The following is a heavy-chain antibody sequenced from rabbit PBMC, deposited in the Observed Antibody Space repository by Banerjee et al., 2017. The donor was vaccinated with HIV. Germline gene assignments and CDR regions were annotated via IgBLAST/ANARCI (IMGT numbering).Heavy chain of an antibody. CDR1: GFDFSSYYM. CDR2: IWFPGGST. Sequence: QEQLVESGGGLVQPGGSLTLSCKASGFDFSSYYMSWVRQAPGKGLEWIACIWFPGGSTYYANWAKGRFTISSTSSTTVTLQMTSLTAADTASYFCARDLAGVIGWNFNLWGPGTLVTVS. J-gene: IGHJ4*01. D-gene: IGHD4-1*01. CDR3: ARDLAGVIGWNFNL. V-gene: IGHV1S45*01.